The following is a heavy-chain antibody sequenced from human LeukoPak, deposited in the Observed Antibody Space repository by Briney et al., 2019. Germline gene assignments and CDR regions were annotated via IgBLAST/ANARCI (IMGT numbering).Heavy chain of an antibody. Sequence: GGSLRLSCAASGFTFSSYEMNWVRQAPGKGLEWVAFIRYDGNNKYYADSVKGRFTISRDNSKNTPYLQMNSLRAEDTAVYYCAKLALTSEGGYWGQGTLVTVSS. J-gene: IGHJ4*02. V-gene: IGHV3-30*02. CDR2: IRYDGNNK. CDR1: GFTFSSYE. CDR3: AKLALTSEGGY. D-gene: IGHD3-16*01.